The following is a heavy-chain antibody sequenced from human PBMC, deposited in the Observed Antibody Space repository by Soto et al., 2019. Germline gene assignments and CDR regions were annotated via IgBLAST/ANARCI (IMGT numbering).Heavy chain of an antibody. V-gene: IGHV4-4*07. CDR3: ARDRPLGHYDSGQPRVDY. J-gene: IGHJ4*02. CDR2: IYTSGTT. Sequence: AGKGLERIGRIYTSGTTNYNPSLKSRVTMSADTSKDQFSVKLTSVTAADTAVYYCARDRPLGHYDSGQPRVDYSGQRTLVTVSS. D-gene: IGHD3-22*01.